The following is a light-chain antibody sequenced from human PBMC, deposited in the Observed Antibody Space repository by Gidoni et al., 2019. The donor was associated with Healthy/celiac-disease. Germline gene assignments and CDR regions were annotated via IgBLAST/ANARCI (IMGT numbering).Light chain of an antibody. CDR2: GAS. J-gene: IGKJ4*01. CDR1: QSVSRSY. Sequence: IVLTQSPGTLSLSPGERATLSCRASQSVSRSYLAWYQQKPGQAPRLLIDGASSRATGIPDRFSGSGSGTDFTLTISRLEPEDFAVYYCQQYGSSPLTFGGGTKVEIK. CDR3: QQYGSSPLT. V-gene: IGKV3-20*01.